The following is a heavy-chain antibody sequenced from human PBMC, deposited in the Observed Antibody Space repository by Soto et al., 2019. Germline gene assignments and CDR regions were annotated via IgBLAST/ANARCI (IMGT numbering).Heavy chain of an antibody. CDR2: ISAYNGNT. CDR1: GYTFTSYG. V-gene: IGHV1-18*01. Sequence: QVQLVQSGAEVKKPGASVKVSCKASGYTFTSYGISWVRQAPGQGLEWMGWISAYNGNTNYAQKLQGRDTMTTDTTTSTAYMELRSLRSDDTAVYYCAREDRGYYYYYYMDVWGKGTTVTVSS. J-gene: IGHJ6*03. CDR3: AREDRGYYYYYYMDV. D-gene: IGHD3-10*01.